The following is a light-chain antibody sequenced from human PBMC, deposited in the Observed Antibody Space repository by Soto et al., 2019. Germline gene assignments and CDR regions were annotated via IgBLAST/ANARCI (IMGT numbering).Light chain of an antibody. Sequence: ETVLTQSPGTLSLSPGERATLSCRASQSVAKSYLGWYQHTPGQGPRLLISGASSGATGIPDRFSGSGSGTDSTLTISSLEPEDFAVYYCLQYASSPLTFGGGTKVEI. CDR2: GAS. CDR1: QSVAKSY. J-gene: IGKJ4*01. V-gene: IGKV3-20*01. CDR3: LQYASSPLT.